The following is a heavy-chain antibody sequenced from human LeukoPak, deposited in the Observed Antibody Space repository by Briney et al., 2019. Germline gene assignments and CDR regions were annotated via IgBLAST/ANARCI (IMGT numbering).Heavy chain of an antibody. D-gene: IGHD3-22*01. CDR3: AKVVVARDHDAFDI. Sequence: GRSLRLSCAASGFTFDDYAMHWVRQAPGKGLEWVSGISWNSGSIGYADSVKGRFTISRDNAKNSLYLQMNSLRAEDTALYYCAKVVVARDHDAFDIWGQGTMVTVSS. J-gene: IGHJ3*02. CDR2: ISWNSGSI. V-gene: IGHV3-9*01. CDR1: GFTFDDYA.